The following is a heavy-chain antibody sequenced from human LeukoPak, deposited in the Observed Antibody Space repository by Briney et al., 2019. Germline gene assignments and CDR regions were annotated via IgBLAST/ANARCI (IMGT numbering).Heavy chain of an antibody. V-gene: IGHV1-69*06. CDR1: GGTFSSYA. CDR3: AREALYCSGGSCYSVRMDV. D-gene: IGHD2-15*01. CDR2: IIPTFGTA. Sequence: SVKVSCKASGGTFSSYAISWVRQAPGQGLEWMGGIIPTFGTANYAQKFQGRVTITADKSTSTAYMELSSLRSEDTAVYYCAREALYCSGGSCYSVRMDVWGKGTTVTVSS. J-gene: IGHJ6*04.